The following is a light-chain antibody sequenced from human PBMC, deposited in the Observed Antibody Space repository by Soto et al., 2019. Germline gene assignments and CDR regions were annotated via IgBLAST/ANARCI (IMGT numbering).Light chain of an antibody. CDR2: GAS. J-gene: IGKJ1*01. CDR3: HQRQSWPRT. V-gene: IGKV3-20*01. Sequence: EIVLTQSPGTLSLSPGERATLSCRTSQTISSRYLAWYQQKPGQAPRLLIYGASSRATGIPARFSASGSGTDFTLTISDVQPEDFALYYCHQRQSWPRTFGQGTKVDIK. CDR1: QTISSRY.